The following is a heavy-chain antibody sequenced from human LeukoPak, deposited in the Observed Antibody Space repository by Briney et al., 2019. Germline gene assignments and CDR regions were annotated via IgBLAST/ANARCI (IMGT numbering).Heavy chain of an antibody. J-gene: IGHJ6*03. V-gene: IGHV1-69*13. CDR2: IIPIFGTA. Sequence: ASVKVSCKASGGTFSSYAISWVRQAPGQGLEWMGGIIPIFGTANYAQKFQGRVTITADESTSTAYMELSSLRSEDTAVYYCARVVVPAAVFSGYYYYMDVWGKGTTVTVSS. CDR3: ARVVVPAAVFSGYYYYMDV. CDR1: GGTFSSYA. D-gene: IGHD2-2*01.